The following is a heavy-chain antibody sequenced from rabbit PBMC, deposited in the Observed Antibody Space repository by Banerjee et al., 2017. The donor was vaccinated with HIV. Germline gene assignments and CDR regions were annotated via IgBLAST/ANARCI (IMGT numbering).Heavy chain of an antibody. CDR3: ARNYGTGSYDL. CDR2: IYAGSAGST. J-gene: IGHJ3*01. Sequence: QSLEESGGDLVKPGGSLTLTCTASGFDFSGSYWICWVRQAPGKGLEWIACIYAGSAGSTCYATWAKGRFTISKTSSTTVTLQMTSLTAADTATYFCARNYGTGSYDLWGQGTLVTVS. V-gene: IGHV1S40*01. D-gene: IGHD7-1*01. CDR1: GFDFSGSYW.